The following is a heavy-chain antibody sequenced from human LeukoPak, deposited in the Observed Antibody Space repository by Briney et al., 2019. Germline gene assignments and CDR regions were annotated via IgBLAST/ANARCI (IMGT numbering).Heavy chain of an antibody. CDR1: GFTFSSYD. V-gene: IGHV3-13*01. J-gene: IGHJ2*01. Sequence: GGSLRLSGAASGFTFSSYDIHWVRQVTGKGLECVSGIGTAGEIYYPGSVKGRFTISRENAKNSLYLQMNSLRAGDTAVYYCARAAYSSTWYSRYFDLWGRGTLVTVSS. CDR2: IGTAGEI. D-gene: IGHD6-13*01. CDR3: ARAAYSSTWYSRYFDL.